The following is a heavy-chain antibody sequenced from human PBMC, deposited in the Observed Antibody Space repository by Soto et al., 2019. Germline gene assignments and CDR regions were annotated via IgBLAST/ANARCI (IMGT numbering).Heavy chain of an antibody. CDR3: ARSITDYYDSSGYYDDY. V-gene: IGHV3-7*03. Sequence: GGSLRLSCAASGFTFSSYWMSWVRQAPGKGLEWVANIKQDGSEKYYADSVKGRFTISRDNAKISVYLQMNSLRAEDTAVYYCARSITDYYDSSGYYDDYWGQGTLVTVSS. CDR1: GFTFSSYW. CDR2: IKQDGSEK. J-gene: IGHJ4*02. D-gene: IGHD3-22*01.